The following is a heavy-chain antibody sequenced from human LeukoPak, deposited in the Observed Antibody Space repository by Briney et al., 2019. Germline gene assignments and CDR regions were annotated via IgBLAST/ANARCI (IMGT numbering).Heavy chain of an antibody. J-gene: IGHJ4*02. Sequence: PGGSLRLSCAASGFTFSSYAMHWVRQAPGKGLEWVAVISYDGSNKYYADSVKGRFTISRDNSKNTLYLQMNSLRAEDTAVYYCATVSRRRSSTSCYMVYWGQGTLVTVSS. CDR1: GFTFSSYA. V-gene: IGHV3-30-3*01. CDR2: ISYDGSNK. CDR3: ATVSRRRSSTSCYMVY. D-gene: IGHD2-2*02.